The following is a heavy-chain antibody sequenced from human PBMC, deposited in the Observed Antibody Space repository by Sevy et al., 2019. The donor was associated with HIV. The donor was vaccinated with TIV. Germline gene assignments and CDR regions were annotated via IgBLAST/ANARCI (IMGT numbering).Heavy chain of an antibody. Sequence: ASVKVSCKASGYTFTSYYMHWVRQAPGQGLEWMGIINPSGGSTSYAQKFQGRVTMTRDTSTSTVSMGLSSLMSEDTAVYYCARENVTMIVVVTELNYYYYGMDVWGQGTTVTVSS. J-gene: IGHJ6*02. CDR3: ARENVTMIVVVTELNYYYYGMDV. CDR1: GYTFTSYY. V-gene: IGHV1-46*01. D-gene: IGHD3-22*01. CDR2: INPSGGST.